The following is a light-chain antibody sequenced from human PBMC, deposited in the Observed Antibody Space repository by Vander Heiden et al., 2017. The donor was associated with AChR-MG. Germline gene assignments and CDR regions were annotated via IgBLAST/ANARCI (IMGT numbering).Light chain of an antibody. CDR1: SSNIGINT. CDR2: NNN. Sequence: QSVLTQPPSASGTPGHSVTISCSGGSSNIGINTVSWYQQFPGTAPKLLIFNNNQRPSGVPARFSGSKSGTSASLAISGLQSEEEADYYCAAWDDSLNGYVFGSGTKVTVL. V-gene: IGLV1-44*01. CDR3: AAWDDSLNGYV. J-gene: IGLJ1*01.